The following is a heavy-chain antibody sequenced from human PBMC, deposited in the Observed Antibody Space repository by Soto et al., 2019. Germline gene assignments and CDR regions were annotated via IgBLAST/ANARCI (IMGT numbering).Heavy chain of an antibody. CDR3: ARASLSQHLPPGYYGMDV. J-gene: IGHJ6*04. D-gene: IGHD6-13*01. CDR1: GYTFTSYG. Sequence: ASVKVSCKASGYTFTSYGISWVRQAPGQGLEWMGWISAYNGNTNYAQKPQGRVTMTTDTSTSTAYMELRSLRSDDTAVYYCARASLSQHLPPGYYGMDVWGKGTTVTVSS. CDR2: ISAYNGNT. V-gene: IGHV1-18*04.